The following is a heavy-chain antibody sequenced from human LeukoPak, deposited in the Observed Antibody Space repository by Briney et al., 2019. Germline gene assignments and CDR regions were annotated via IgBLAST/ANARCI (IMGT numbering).Heavy chain of an antibody. J-gene: IGHJ4*02. CDR2: ISVSGGST. Sequence: PGASLRLSCAVSVFSLSRYALSGARNAPGRGLEGGSAISVSGGSTYYAESVKGRFTISRDNSRNTLYLQMNTLTAEDTAVHYCAKCMVSSWSDCFDDWGQGTLVTAS. CDR3: AKCMVSSWSDCFDD. V-gene: IGHV3-23*01. D-gene: IGHD6-13*01. CDR1: VFSLSRYA.